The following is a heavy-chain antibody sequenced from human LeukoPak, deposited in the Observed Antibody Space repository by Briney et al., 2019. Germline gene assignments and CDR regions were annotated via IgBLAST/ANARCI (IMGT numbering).Heavy chain of an antibody. CDR1: GFTLSHYW. D-gene: IGHD6-19*01. Sequence: GGSLRLSCAASGFTLSHYWMHWVRQTPGKGLFWVSRISGDGTTTTYADSVKGRFTISRDNAKNTLSLQMNSLRDDDTALYYCAREPSGGWTLNAFDLWGQGTMVSVSS. CDR3: AREPSGGWTLNAFDL. CDR2: ISGDGTTT. V-gene: IGHV3-74*03. J-gene: IGHJ3*01.